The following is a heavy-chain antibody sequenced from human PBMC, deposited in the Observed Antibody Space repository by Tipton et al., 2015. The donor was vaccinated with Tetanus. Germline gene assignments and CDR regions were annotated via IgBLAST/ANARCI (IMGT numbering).Heavy chain of an antibody. CDR2: ISSVGNYI. CDR3: ARDPVVVTAIPYYFDS. Sequence: SLRLSCAAAGLSFGDFTMAWVRQPPGKGLEWVSSISSVGNYIYYADSVKGRFTTSRDNAKNSLYLQMNSLRAEDTAVYYCARDPVVVTAIPYYFDSWGQGTVVSVSS. CDR1: GLSFGDFT. J-gene: IGHJ4*02. D-gene: IGHD2-21*02. V-gene: IGHV3-21*06.